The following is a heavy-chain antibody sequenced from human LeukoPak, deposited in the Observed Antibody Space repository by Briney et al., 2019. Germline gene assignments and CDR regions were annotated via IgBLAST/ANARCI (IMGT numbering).Heavy chain of an antibody. CDR2: ISGSGDST. D-gene: IGHD2-21*02. CDR3: AKDRLLNCRGDCYIFDY. CDR1: GFTFNNYW. J-gene: IGHJ4*02. V-gene: IGHV3-23*01. Sequence: GGSLRLSCVASGFTFNNYWMDWVRQTPGKGLEWVSSISGSGDSTFYADSVKGRFSISRDNSKNTLYLQVNGLRTEDTAVYYCAKDRLLNCRGDCYIFDYWGQGTVVTVSS.